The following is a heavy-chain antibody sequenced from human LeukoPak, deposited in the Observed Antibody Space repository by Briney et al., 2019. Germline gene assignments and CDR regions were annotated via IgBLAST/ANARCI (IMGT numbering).Heavy chain of an antibody. CDR1: GFTFSDYY. CDR3: AREPSYYYGSGSYDYLDY. D-gene: IGHD3-10*01. V-gene: IGHV3-11*01. Sequence: GGSLRLPCAASGFTFSDYYMSWIRQAPGKGLEWVSYISSSGSTIYYADSVKGRFTISRDNAKNSLYLQMNSLRAEDTAVYYCAREPSYYYGSGSYDYLDYWGQGTLVTVSS. J-gene: IGHJ4*02. CDR2: ISSSGSTI.